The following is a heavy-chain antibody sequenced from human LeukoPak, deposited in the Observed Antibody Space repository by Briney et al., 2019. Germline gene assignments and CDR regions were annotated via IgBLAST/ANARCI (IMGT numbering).Heavy chain of an antibody. Sequence: GGSLRLSCEASEFTFSSYSMNRVRQAPGKGLEWVSYISSSSSTIYYAESVKGRFTISRDNAKNSLYLQINSLRVEDTAVYYCARSRGNSGSYPLDYWGQGTLVTVSS. CDR2: ISSSSSTI. J-gene: IGHJ4*02. CDR1: EFTFSSYS. CDR3: ARSRGNSGSYPLDY. V-gene: IGHV3-48*01. D-gene: IGHD1-26*01.